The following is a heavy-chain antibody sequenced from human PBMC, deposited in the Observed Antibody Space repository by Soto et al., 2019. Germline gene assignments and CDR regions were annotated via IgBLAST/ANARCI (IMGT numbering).Heavy chain of an antibody. V-gene: IGHV4-59*01. D-gene: IGHD6-13*01. CDR3: AREGGDAAGTGGWFDP. J-gene: IGHJ5*02. Sequence: QVQLQESGPGLVKPSETLSLTCTVSGGSISSYYWSWIRQPPGKGLEWIGYIYYSGSTNYNPSLKSRVTISVDTSKNQFSLKLSSVTAADTAVYYCAREGGDAAGTGGWFDPWGQGTLVTVSS. CDR1: GGSISSYY. CDR2: IYYSGST.